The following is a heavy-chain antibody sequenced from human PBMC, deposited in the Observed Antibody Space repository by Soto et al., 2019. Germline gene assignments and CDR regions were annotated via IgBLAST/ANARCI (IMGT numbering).Heavy chain of an antibody. Sequence: ASVKVSCKASGYTFTRSGISWVRQAPGQGLEWMGWISPYNDYTIYAQKLQGRVTMTTDTSTRTVYLDLRSLKSDDTAVYYCARGGYYDNTWGKLSHYVLDVWGQGTSDTVSS. CDR1: GYTFTRSG. CDR2: ISPYNDYT. CDR3: ARGGYYDNTWGKLSHYVLDV. V-gene: IGHV1-18*01. J-gene: IGHJ6*02. D-gene: IGHD3-16*01.